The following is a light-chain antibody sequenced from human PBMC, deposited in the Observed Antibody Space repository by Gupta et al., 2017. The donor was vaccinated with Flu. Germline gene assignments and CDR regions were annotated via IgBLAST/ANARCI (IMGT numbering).Light chain of an antibody. CDR3: MQALQRIT. CDR1: QSLLHSNGYNY. Sequence: DIVMTQSPLSLPVTPGEPASISCRSSQSLLHSNGYNYLDWYLQKPGQSPQLLIYLGSNRASGVPDRFSGSGSGTDFTLKISRVEAEYVGVYYCMQALQRITFGQGTRLEIK. V-gene: IGKV2-28*01. CDR2: LGS. J-gene: IGKJ5*01.